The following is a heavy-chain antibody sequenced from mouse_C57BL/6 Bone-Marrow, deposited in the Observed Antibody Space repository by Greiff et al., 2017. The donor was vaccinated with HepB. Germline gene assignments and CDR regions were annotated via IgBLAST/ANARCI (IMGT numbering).Heavy chain of an antibody. CDR3: ARHQWLLPFAY. CDR1: GFTFSDYY. V-gene: IGHV5-12*01. CDR2: ISNGGGST. D-gene: IGHD2-3*01. J-gene: IGHJ3*01. Sequence: DVMLVESGGGLVQPGGSLKLSCAASGFTFSDYYMYWVRQTPEKRLEWVAYISNGGGSTYYPDTVKGRFTISRDNAKNTLYLQMSRLKSEDTAMYYCARHQWLLPFAYWGQGTLVTVSA.